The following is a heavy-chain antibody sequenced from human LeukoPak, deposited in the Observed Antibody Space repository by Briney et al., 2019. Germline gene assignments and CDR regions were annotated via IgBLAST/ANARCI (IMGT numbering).Heavy chain of an antibody. J-gene: IGHJ4*02. CDR3: ARARPRGANDY. V-gene: IGHV4-34*01. Sequence: PSETLSLTCAVYGGSFSGYYWSWIRQPPGKGLEWIGEINHSGSTNYNPSLKSRVTISVDTSKNQFSLKLSSVTAADTAVYYCARARPRGANDYWGQGTLVTVSS. CDR1: GGSFSGYY. D-gene: IGHD4/OR15-4a*01. CDR2: INHSGST.